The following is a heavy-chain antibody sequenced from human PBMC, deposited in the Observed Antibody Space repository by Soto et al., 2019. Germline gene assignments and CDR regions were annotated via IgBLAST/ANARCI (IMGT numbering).Heavy chain of an antibody. D-gene: IGHD2-15*01. J-gene: IGHJ6*02. CDR3: ARGIKNIYAVDV. CDR2: INSDASTT. CDR1: GFSLSGYW. V-gene: IGHV3-74*01. Sequence: EVQLVESGGGLIQPGGSLRLSCVASGFSLSGYWMHWVRQAPGKGPVWVSRINSDASTTNYADSVKGQFTLSRDNAESTVYLHMNSLRAEDTAVYYCARGIKNIYAVDVWGQGTTVTVSS.